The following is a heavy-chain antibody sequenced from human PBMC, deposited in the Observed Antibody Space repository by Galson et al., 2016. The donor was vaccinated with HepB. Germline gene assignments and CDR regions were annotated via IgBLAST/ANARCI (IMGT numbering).Heavy chain of an antibody. J-gene: IGHJ4*02. CDR3: ARGGWTTLYDYWNGLAGGCDF. D-gene: IGHD3-3*01. V-gene: IGHV3-30*04. Sequence: SLRLSCAASGFMFRSYALHWVRQAPGKGLEWVAVISHDGKNKYYADSVRGRFTISRDNSNNRLYLQMDSLRTDDTGLYYCARGGWTTLYDYWNGLAGGCDFWGQGTLVAVSS. CDR2: ISHDGKNK. CDR1: GFMFRSYA.